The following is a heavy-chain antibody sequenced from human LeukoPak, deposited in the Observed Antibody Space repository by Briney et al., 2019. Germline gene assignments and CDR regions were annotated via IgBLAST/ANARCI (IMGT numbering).Heavy chain of an antibody. CDR3: ARAHGIAGRSDY. Sequence: SETLSLTCTVSGGSISSYYWSWIRQPPGKGLEWIGYIYYSGSTNYNPSLKSRVTISVDTSKNQFSLKLSSVTAADTAVYYCARAHGIAGRSDYWGQGTLVTVSS. D-gene: IGHD6-13*01. J-gene: IGHJ4*02. CDR1: GGSISSYY. V-gene: IGHV4-59*01. CDR2: IYYSGST.